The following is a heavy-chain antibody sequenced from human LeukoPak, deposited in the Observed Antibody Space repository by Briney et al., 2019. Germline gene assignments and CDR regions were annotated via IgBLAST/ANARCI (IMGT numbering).Heavy chain of an antibody. CDR2: IYYSGST. V-gene: IGHV4-39*07. Sequence: SETLSLTCTVSGGSISSSSYYWGWIRQPPGKGLEWIGSIYYSGSTYYNPSLKSRVTISVDTSKNQFSLKLSSVTAADTAVYYCARVDYDYVWGSYRYPGRAYYFDYWGQGTLVTVSS. CDR1: GGSISSSSYY. CDR3: ARVDYDYVWGSYRYPGRAYYFDY. J-gene: IGHJ4*02. D-gene: IGHD3-16*02.